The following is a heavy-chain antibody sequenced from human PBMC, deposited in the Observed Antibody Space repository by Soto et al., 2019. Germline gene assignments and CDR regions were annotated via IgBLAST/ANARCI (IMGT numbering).Heavy chain of an antibody. J-gene: IGHJ5*02. V-gene: IGHV4-31*03. CDR1: GGSISSGGYY. CDR3: ARVSAGTTHDPRFKYNWFDP. CDR2: IYYSGST. Sequence: PSETLSLTCPVSGGSISSGGYYWSWIRQHPGKGLEWIGYIYYSGSTYYNPSLKSRVTISVDTSKNQFSLKLSSVTAADTAVYYCARVSAGTTHDPRFKYNWFDPWGQGTLVTVSS. D-gene: IGHD1-7*01.